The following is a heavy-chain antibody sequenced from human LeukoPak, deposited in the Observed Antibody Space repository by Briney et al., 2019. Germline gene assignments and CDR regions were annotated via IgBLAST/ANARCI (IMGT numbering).Heavy chain of an antibody. Sequence: SETLSLTCTVSGGSISSSTYYWGWIRQPPGKGLEWIGSFFYSGSTYYNLSLKSRLTMSVDTSNNQFSLKLMSVTAADTAVYYCASGTSTYYELYFWGQGTLVTVSS. J-gene: IGHJ4*02. CDR3: ASGTSTYYELYF. CDR1: GGSISSSTYY. CDR2: FFYSGST. V-gene: IGHV4-39*01. D-gene: IGHD3-3*01.